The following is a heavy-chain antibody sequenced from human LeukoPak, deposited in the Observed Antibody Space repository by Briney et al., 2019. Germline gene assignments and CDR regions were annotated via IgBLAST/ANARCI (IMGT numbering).Heavy chain of an antibody. CDR2: IYYSGST. Sequence: SETLSLTCTVSGGSISTYYWSWIRQPPGKGLEWIGYIYYSGSTNYNPSLKSRVTISVDTSKNQFSLKLSSVTAADTAVYYCARHRAGYSSYMGGEFDYWGQGTLVTVSS. V-gene: IGHV4-59*08. J-gene: IGHJ4*02. CDR3: ARHRAGYSSYMGGEFDY. CDR1: GGSISTYY. D-gene: IGHD6-13*01.